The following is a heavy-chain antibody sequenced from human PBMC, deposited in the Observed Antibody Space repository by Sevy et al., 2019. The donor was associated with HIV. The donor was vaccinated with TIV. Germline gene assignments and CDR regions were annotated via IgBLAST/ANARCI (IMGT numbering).Heavy chain of an antibody. Sequence: GGSLRLSCAASGFTFSSYSMNWVRRAPGKGLEWVSSISSSSSYIYYADSVKGRFTISRDNSKNTLYLQMNSLRADDTAVYYCAKALNPALESMIEVIFRTLKGFDVWGQGTMVTVSS. CDR2: ISSSSSYI. V-gene: IGHV3-21*04. J-gene: IGHJ3*01. D-gene: IGHD3-22*01. CDR3: AKALNPALESMIEVIFRTLKGFDV. CDR1: GFTFSSYS.